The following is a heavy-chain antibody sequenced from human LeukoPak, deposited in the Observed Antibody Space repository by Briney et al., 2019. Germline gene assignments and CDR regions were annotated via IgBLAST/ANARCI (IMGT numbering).Heavy chain of an antibody. V-gene: IGHV1-46*01. CDR1: GYTFTSYY. CDR3: AGGRLHDYERYYYYYYMDV. J-gene: IGHJ6*03. CDR2: INPSGGST. Sequence: ASVKVSCKASGYTFTSYYMHWVRQAPGQGLEWMGIINPSGGSTSYAQKFQGRVTMTRDMSTSTDYMEMSRLRSEDTAVYYCAGGRLHDYERYYYYYYMDVWGKGTTVTVSS. D-gene: IGHD4-17*01.